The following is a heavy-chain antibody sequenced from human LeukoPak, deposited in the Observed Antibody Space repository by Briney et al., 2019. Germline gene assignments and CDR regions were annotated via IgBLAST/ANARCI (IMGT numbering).Heavy chain of an antibody. J-gene: IGHJ4*02. D-gene: IGHD1-1*01. Sequence: GGSLRLSCAASGFTFSTYWMHWVRQPPGKGPVWVSRIHSDGRSTNYADSVKGRFTISRDNAKNTLFLQMNSLIAEDTAVYYCARAASTGTSFDYWGQGTLVTVSS. V-gene: IGHV3-74*01. CDR1: GFTFSTYW. CDR3: ARAASTGTSFDY. CDR2: IHSDGRST.